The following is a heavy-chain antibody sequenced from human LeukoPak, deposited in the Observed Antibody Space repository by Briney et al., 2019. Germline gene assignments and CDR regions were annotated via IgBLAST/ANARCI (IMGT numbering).Heavy chain of an antibody. V-gene: IGHV1-69*01. CDR3: ARTLRPLGLGYCSSTSCYDGLDY. D-gene: IGHD2-2*01. J-gene: IGHJ4*02. CDR1: GGTFSSYA. CDR2: IIPIFGTA. Sequence: SVKLSCKASGGTFSSYAISWVRQAPGQGLEWMGGIIPIFGTANYAQKFQGRVTITADESTSTAYMELSSLRSEDTAVYYCARTLRPLGLGYCSSTSCYDGLDYWGQGTLVTVSS.